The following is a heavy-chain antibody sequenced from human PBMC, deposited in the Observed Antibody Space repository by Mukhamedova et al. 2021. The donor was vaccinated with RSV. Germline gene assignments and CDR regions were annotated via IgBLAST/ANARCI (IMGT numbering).Heavy chain of an antibody. D-gene: IGHD6-13*01. CDR2: ISAYNGNT. CDR3: ARGSSSWHEYYYYGMDV. Sequence: LEWMGWISAYNGNTNYAQKLQGRVTMTTDTSTSTAYMELRSLRSDDTAVYYCARGSSSWHEYYYYGMDVWG. J-gene: IGHJ6*02. V-gene: IGHV1-18*01.